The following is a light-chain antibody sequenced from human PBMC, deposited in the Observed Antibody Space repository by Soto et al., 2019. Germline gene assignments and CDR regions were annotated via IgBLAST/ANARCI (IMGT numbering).Light chain of an antibody. V-gene: IGKV3-20*01. CDR2: GAS. Sequence: DIELTQSPGTLSLSPGERVTLSCRASQTVRSGFVAWYQQKPGQAPRLLIYGASTRATGIPVRFSGSGSGTDFTLTISRLAPEDLPVYYCQHSGRSSWTFGQGTKVEIK. CDR3: QHSGRSSWT. J-gene: IGKJ1*01. CDR1: QTVRSGF.